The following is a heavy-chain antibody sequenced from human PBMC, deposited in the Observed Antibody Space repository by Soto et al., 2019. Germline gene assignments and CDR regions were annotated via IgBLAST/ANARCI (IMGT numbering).Heavy chain of an antibody. Sequence: LRLSCAASGFTFRNYAMSWARQAPGKGLEWVSAISGSGGTTHYADSVKGRFTISRDNSKNTLYLQMNSLRVEDTAVYYCAKDRSSTSSYAFDYWGQGSLVTVSS. D-gene: IGHD2-2*01. CDR3: AKDRSSTSSYAFDY. CDR1: GFTFRNYA. V-gene: IGHV3-23*01. J-gene: IGHJ4*02. CDR2: ISGSGGTT.